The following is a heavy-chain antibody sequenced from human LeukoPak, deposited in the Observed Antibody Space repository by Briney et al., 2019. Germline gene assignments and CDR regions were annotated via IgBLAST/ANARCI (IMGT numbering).Heavy chain of an antibody. D-gene: IGHD3-22*01. CDR2: INPNSGGT. J-gene: IGHJ4*02. V-gene: IGHV1-2*02. CDR3: ARESDLQRYCESSGYVY. Sequence: ASVKVSCKASGYTFTGYYMHWVRQAPGQGLEWMGWINPNSGGTNYAQKFQGRVTMTRDTSISTAYMELSRLRSDDTAVYYCARESDLQRYCESSGYVYWGQGTLVTVSS. CDR1: GYTFTGYY.